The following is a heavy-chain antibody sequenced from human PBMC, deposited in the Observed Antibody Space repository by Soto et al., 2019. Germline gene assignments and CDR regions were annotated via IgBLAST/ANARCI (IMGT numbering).Heavy chain of an antibody. Sequence: SETLSLTCAVYGGSFSGYYWSWIRQPPGKGLEWIGEINHSGSTNYNPSLKSRVTISVDTSKNQFSLKLSSVTAADTAVYYCARQQGVLYGDYVGFDYWGQGTLVTVSS. D-gene: IGHD4-17*01. V-gene: IGHV4-34*01. CDR3: ARQQGVLYGDYVGFDY. CDR2: INHSGST. J-gene: IGHJ4*02. CDR1: GGSFSGYY.